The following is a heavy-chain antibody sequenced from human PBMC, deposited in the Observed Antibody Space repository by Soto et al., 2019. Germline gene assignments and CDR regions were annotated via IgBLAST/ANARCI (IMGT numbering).Heavy chain of an antibody. J-gene: IGHJ4*02. CDR1: DAYITSHY. Sequence: EAQSVVAKVADAYITSHYWGWIRQPPGKGVELIGYFHYSGIANYNSSLKSRVAMSLDTSTNQFSLKLGSVSAADAAIYDCARGARKGQYCDDWGRGALVTVSS. V-gene: IGHV4-59*11. CDR3: ARGARKGQYCDD. CDR2: FHYSGIA.